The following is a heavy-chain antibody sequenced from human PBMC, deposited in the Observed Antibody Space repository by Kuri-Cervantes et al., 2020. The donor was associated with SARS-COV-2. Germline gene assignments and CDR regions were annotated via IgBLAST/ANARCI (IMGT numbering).Heavy chain of an antibody. V-gene: IGHV1-58*01. J-gene: IGHJ6*03. CDR2: IVVGSGNT. D-gene: IGHD2-2*01. CDR3: AAGLPAAMDYYYYSMDV. CDR1: GFTFTSSA. Sequence: SVKVSCKASGFTFTSSAVQWVRQARGQRLEWIGWIVVGSGNTNYAQKFQERVTITRGMSTSTAYMELSSLRSEDTAVYYCAAGLPAAMDYYYYSMDVWGKGTTVTVSS.